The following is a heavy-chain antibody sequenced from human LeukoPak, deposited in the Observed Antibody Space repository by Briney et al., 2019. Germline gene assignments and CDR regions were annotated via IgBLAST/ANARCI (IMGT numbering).Heavy chain of an antibody. CDR2: ISSSSSYI. V-gene: IGHV3-21*04. D-gene: IGHD3-16*01. CDR3: AREGHLGKYFDL. J-gene: IGHJ2*01. CDR1: GFTFSSYS. Sequence: GGSLRLSCAASGFTFSSYSMNWVRQAPGKGLEWVSSISSSSSYIYYADSVKGRFTISRDNSKNTLYLQMNSLRVEDTAVYYCAREGHLGKYFDLWGRGTQVTVSS.